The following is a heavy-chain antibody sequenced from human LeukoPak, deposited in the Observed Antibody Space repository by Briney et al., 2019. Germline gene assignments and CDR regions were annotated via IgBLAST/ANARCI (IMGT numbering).Heavy chain of an antibody. Sequence: GGSLRLSCAASGFTVSSNYMSWVRQAPGKGLEWVSVIYSGGSTYHADSVKGRFTISRDNSKNTLYLQMNSLRAEDTAVYYCARDSGSTYYYGSGSFNWGQGTLVTVSS. CDR3: ARDSGSTYYYGSGSFN. D-gene: IGHD3-10*01. J-gene: IGHJ4*02. V-gene: IGHV3-53*01. CDR2: IYSGGST. CDR1: GFTVSSNY.